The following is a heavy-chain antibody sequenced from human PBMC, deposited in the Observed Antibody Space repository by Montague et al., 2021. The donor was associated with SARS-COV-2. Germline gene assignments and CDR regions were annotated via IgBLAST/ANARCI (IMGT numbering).Heavy chain of an antibody. V-gene: IGHV4-34*01. D-gene: IGHD3-22*01. CDR2: IKQSGST. Sequence: SEILSLTCGVYGGSFGDDHWSWIRQPPGKGLEWIGDIKQSGSTNXNPSLKSRVTISVGTSRNQFSLKLTSVTAADTAVYFCARGHLSVSMIVVVFTSASYYFDYWGQGALVTVSS. CDR1: GGSFGDDH. J-gene: IGHJ4*02. CDR3: ARGHLSVSMIVVVFTSASYYFDY.